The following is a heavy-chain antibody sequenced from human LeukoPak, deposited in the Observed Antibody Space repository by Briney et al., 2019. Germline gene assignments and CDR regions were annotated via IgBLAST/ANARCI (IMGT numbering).Heavy chain of an antibody. J-gene: IGHJ4*02. D-gene: IGHD5-18*01. CDR2: ISPSGGST. Sequence: GASVKVSCKASGYTFSSYYMHWVRQAPGQGLEWLAIISPSGGSTTYAQKFQGRVTMTRDTSRSTVYMELSSLRSEDTAVYYCARGGGYSPRQQFDYWGQGTLVTVSS. CDR3: ARGGGYSPRQQFDY. V-gene: IGHV1-46*01. CDR1: GYTFSSYY.